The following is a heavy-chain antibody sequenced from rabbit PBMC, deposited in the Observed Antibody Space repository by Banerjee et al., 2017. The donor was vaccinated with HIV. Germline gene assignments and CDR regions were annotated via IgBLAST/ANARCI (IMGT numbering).Heavy chain of an antibody. CDR2: IYVGDGST. J-gene: IGHJ4*01. V-gene: IGHV1S47*01. Sequence: QEQLEESGGDLVKPEGSLTLTCTVSGFTLSSYVMCWVRQAPGKGLEWIACIYVGDGSTYYASWVNGRSTISRSTSLNTVTLQMTSLTAADTATYFCAREDDDYGDYYFDLWGQGTLVTVS. CDR1: GFTLSSYV. CDR3: AREDDDYGDYYFDL. D-gene: IGHD2-1*01.